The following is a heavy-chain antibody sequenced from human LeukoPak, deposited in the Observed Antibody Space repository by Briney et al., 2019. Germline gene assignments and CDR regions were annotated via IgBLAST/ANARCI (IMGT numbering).Heavy chain of an antibody. Sequence: GRSLRLSCAASGFSFSNYAMHWVRQASGKGLEWVAVIWYDGSKKYYADSARGRFTISRDNSKNTVYLQMNSLRAEDTAVYYCTKDARLTRTSVVVENYFDSWGQGTLVTVSS. CDR2: IWYDGSKK. CDR3: TKDARLTRTSVVVENYFDS. D-gene: IGHD3-22*01. CDR1: GFSFSNYA. V-gene: IGHV3-33*06. J-gene: IGHJ4*02.